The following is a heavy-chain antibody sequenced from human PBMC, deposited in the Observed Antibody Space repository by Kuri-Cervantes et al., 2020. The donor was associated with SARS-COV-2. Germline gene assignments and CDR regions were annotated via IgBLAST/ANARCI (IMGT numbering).Heavy chain of an antibody. CDR1: GFTFSNYA. CDR2: ISGNGKST. Sequence: GESLKISCAASGFTFSNYAMTWVRQTPGKGLEWVSGISGNGKSTYYADSVKGRFTISRDNSKNTLYLQMNSLRAEDTAVYYCAKELVGARFDYWGQGTLVTVSS. V-gene: IGHV3-23*01. J-gene: IGHJ4*02. D-gene: IGHD1-26*01. CDR3: AKELVGARFDY.